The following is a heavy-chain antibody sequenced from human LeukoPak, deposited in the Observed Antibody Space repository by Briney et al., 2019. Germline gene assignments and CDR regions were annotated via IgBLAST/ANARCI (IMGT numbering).Heavy chain of an antibody. V-gene: IGHV3-48*03. J-gene: IGHJ3*02. CDR1: GFSFSSHA. CDR2: ISSSGSTI. CDR3: AKVVVPAAIRGYAFDI. D-gene: IGHD2-2*02. Sequence: PGGSLRLSCAASGFSFSSHAMSWVRQAPGKGLEWVSYISSSGSTIYYADSVKGRFTISRDNAKNSLYLQMNSLRAEDTAVYYCAKVVVPAAIRGYAFDIWGQGTMVTVSS.